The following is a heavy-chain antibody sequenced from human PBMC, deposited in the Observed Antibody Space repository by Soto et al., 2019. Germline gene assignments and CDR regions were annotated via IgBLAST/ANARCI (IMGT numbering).Heavy chain of an antibody. Sequence: XGSLRLSCTASGCTFSSYSMNWVRQAPGRGLEWVSSISSSSSYIYYADSVKGRFTISRDNAKNSLYLQMNSLRAEDTAVYYCARDAKRYCSGGSCLLNAFDIWGQGTMVTVSS. V-gene: IGHV3-21*01. D-gene: IGHD2-15*01. CDR2: ISSSSSYI. J-gene: IGHJ3*02. CDR3: ARDAKRYCSGGSCLLNAFDI. CDR1: GCTFSSYS.